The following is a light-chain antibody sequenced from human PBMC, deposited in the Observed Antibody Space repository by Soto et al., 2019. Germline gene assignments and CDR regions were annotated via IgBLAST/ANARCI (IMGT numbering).Light chain of an antibody. CDR2: SNN. CDR1: SSNIGSNT. V-gene: IGLV1-44*01. J-gene: IGLJ2*01. Sequence: QSVLTQPPSASGTPGQRVTISCSGSSSNIGSNTVNWYQQLPGTAPKLLIYSNNQRPSGVPDRFSGSKSGTSASLAISGLQSEDGAYYYCAAWDDSLNGPGFGGGTKVTVL. CDR3: AAWDDSLNGPG.